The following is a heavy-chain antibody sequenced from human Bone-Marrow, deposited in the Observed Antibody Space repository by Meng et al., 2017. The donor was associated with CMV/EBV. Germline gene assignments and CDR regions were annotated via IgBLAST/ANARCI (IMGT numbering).Heavy chain of an antibody. J-gene: IGHJ4*02. D-gene: IGHD6-19*01. CDR3: ARGGSGWYGGVFDY. V-gene: IGHV3-53*01. CDR1: GFSVSSNY. CDR2: IYSGGST. Sequence: LSLTCAASGFSVSSNYMSWVRQAPGKGLEWVSVIYSGGSTYYTDSVKGRFTLSRDNSKNTLYLQMNSLRAEDTAVYYCARGGSGWYGGVFDYWGQGTRVTGYS.